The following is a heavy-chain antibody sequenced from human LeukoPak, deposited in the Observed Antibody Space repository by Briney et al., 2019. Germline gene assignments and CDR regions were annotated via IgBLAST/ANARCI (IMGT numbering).Heavy chain of an antibody. V-gene: IGHV1-3*01. J-gene: IGHJ4*02. D-gene: IGHD5-18*01. CDR3: ARAVDTAMVSVDY. CDR2: INVGNGNT. CDR1: GYTFTTYS. Sequence: ASVKVSCKASGYTFTTYSIHWVRQAPGQGLEWMAWINVGNGNTKYSQKFQGRVTITADESTSTAYMELSSLRSEDTAVYYCARAVDTAMVSVDYWGQGTLVTVSS.